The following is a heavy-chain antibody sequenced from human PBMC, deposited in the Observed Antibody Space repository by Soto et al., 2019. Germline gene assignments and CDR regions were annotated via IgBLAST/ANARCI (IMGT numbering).Heavy chain of an antibody. CDR2: IYCSGST. CDR1: GGSISSSSYY. V-gene: IGHV4-39*01. Sequence: PSETLSLTCTVSGGSISSSSYYWGWIRQPPGKGLEWIGSIYCSGSTYYNPSLKSRVTISVDTSKNQFSLKLSSVTAADTAVYYCARGLADCSSTSCYLGGYYYYYYMDVWGKGTSVTVSS. CDR3: ARGLADCSSTSCYLGGYYYYYYMDV. J-gene: IGHJ6*03. D-gene: IGHD2-2*01.